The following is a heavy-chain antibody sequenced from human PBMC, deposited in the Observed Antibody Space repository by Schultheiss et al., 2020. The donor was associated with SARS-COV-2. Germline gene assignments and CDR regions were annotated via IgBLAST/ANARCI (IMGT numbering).Heavy chain of an antibody. J-gene: IGHJ6*02. V-gene: IGHV1-69*13. Sequence: SVKVSCKAAGYTFTSFYIHWVRQAPGQGLEWMGGIIPIFGIANYAQKFQGRVTITADESTSTAYMELSSLRSEDTAVYYCARSRAARTNYYYYGMDVWGQGTTVTVSS. CDR1: GYTFTSFY. CDR2: IIPIFGIA. CDR3: ARSRAARTNYYYYGMDV. D-gene: IGHD6-6*01.